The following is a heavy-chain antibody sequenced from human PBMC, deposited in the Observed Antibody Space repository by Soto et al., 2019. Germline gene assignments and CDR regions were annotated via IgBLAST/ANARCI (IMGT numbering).Heavy chain of an antibody. CDR1: GYTFTTYY. CDR2: INPSGGAI. Sequence: QVRLAQSGAEVKKPGASVTISCKTSGYTFTTYYIHWVRQAPGQVLEWMGMINPSGGAISYAQKFQCRVTMTRDTSTTTVNMDLSSLTAADPAVYYCARQKGPISRTYNGPPPQLFDYWGQGTLVTVSS. CDR3: ARQKGPISRTYNGPPPQLFDY. V-gene: IGHV1-46*01. J-gene: IGHJ4*02. D-gene: IGHD1-1*01.